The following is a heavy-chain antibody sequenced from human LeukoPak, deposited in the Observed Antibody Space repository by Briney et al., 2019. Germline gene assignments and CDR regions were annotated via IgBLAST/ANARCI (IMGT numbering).Heavy chain of an antibody. V-gene: IGHV3-7*01. CDR1: GFTFSSYW. CDR3: ARDGMATITPNDYYYYMDV. CDR2: IKQDGSEK. D-gene: IGHD5-24*01. Sequence: GXSLXLSCAASGFTFSSYWMSWVRQAPGKGLEWVANIKQDGSEKYYVDSVKDRFTISRDNAKNSLYLQMNSLRAEDTAVYYCARDGMATITPNDYYYYMDVWGKGTTVTVSS. J-gene: IGHJ6*03.